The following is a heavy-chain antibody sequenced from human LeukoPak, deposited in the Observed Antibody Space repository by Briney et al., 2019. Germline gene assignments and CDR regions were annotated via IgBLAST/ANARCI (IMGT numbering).Heavy chain of an antibody. CDR3: ARVLYCGGDCYSDAFDI. CDR1: GYTFSNYG. D-gene: IGHD2-21*02. Sequence: ASVKVSCKTSGYTFSNYGMHWVRQAPRQSLEWMGWINTGNGNTKSSQKFQDRVTLTRDTSTSTVYMELSSLRSEDTAVYYCARVLYCGGDCYSDAFDIWGQGTMVIVSS. CDR2: INTGNGNT. J-gene: IGHJ3*02. V-gene: IGHV1-3*04.